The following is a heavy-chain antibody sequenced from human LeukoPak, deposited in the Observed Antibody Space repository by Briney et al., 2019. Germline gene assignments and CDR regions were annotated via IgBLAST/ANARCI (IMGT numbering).Heavy chain of an antibody. CDR1: GFTFSSYA. CDR2: ISGSGGST. V-gene: IGHV3-23*01. D-gene: IGHD3-22*01. CDR3: AKDPQFYYDSSGLQDY. J-gene: IGHJ4*02. Sequence: SGGSPRLSCAASGFTFSSYAMSWVRQAPGKGLEWVSGISGSGGSTYYADSVKGRFTISRDNSKNTLYLQMNSLRAEDTAVYYCAKDPQFYYDSSGLQDYWGQGTLVTVSS.